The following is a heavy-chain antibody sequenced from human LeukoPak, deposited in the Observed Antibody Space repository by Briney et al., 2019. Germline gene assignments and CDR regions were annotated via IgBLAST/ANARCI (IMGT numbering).Heavy chain of an antibody. CDR2: IKPDGSDM. CDR3: ARVPRLTGYIGAFDI. CDR1: GFTFSTYW. V-gene: IGHV3-7*03. J-gene: IGHJ3*02. D-gene: IGHD3-9*01. Sequence: GGSLRLSCAASGFTFSTYWMNWVRQAPGKGLEWVANIKPDGSDMYYVDSVKGRFTVSRDNARNSLYLQMNSLRAEDTAVYYCARVPRLTGYIGAFDIWGQGTMVTVSS.